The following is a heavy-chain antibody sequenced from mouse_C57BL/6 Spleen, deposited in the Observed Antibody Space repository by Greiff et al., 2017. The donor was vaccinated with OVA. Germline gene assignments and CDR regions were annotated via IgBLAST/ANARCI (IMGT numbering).Heavy chain of an antibody. J-gene: IGHJ1*03. V-gene: IGHV5-9*01. CDR3: ARHGGIGNFWYFDV. Sequence: EVKLVESGGGLVKPGGSLKLSCAASGFTSSSYTMSWVRQTPEKRLEWVATISGGGGNTYYPDSVKGRFTISRDNAKNTLYLQMSSLRSEDTALYYCARHGGIGNFWYFDVWGTGTTVTVSS. CDR2: ISGGGGNT. CDR1: GFTSSSYT. D-gene: IGHD2-1*01.